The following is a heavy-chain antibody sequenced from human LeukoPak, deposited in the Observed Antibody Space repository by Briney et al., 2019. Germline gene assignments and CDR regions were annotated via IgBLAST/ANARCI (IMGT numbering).Heavy chain of an antibody. D-gene: IGHD5-18*01. CDR1: GFTFSSYS. CDR3: AGSKDTAMVPGY. V-gene: IGHV3-21*01. J-gene: IGHJ4*02. Sequence: GGSLRLSCAASGFTFSSYSMNWVRQAPGKGLEWVSSISSSSSYIYYADSVKGRFTISRDNAKNSLYLQMNSLRAEDTAVCYCAGSKDTAMVPGYWGQGTLVTVSS. CDR2: ISSSSSYI.